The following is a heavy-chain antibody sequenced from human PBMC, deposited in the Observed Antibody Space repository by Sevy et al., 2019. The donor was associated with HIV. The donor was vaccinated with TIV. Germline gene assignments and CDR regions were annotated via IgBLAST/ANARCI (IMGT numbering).Heavy chain of an antibody. CDR2: ISYHGRDK. CDR3: AKDFTGYNGMDV. V-gene: IGHV3-30*18. D-gene: IGHD3-9*01. J-gene: IGHJ6*02. CDR1: GISFTTSG. Sequence: GGSLRLSCVVSGISFTTSGMHWVRQAPGKGLEWVAVISYHGRDKFYAESVKDRSTISRDNSKNMLYLQMNSLRAEDTAVYYCAKDFTGYNGMDVWGQGTKVTVSS.